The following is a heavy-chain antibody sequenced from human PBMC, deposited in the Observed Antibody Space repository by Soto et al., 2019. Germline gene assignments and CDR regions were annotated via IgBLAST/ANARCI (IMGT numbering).Heavy chain of an antibody. J-gene: IGHJ4*02. Sequence: GGSLRVSCAASGFTFSSYWMHWVRQAPGKGLVWVSRINSDGSSTSYADSVKGRFTISRDNAKNTLYLQMNSLRAEDTAVYYCVRTSLVVAAATREDYWGQGTLVTVSS. V-gene: IGHV3-74*01. CDR3: VRTSLVVAAATREDY. CDR1: GFTFSSYW. D-gene: IGHD2-15*01. CDR2: INSDGSST.